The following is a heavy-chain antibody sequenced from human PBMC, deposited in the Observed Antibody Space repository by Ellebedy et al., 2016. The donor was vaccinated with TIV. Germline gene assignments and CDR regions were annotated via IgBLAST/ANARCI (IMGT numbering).Heavy chain of an antibody. J-gene: IGHJ4*02. V-gene: IGHV3-23*01. CDR3: TKRGDSRYFDN. D-gene: IGHD3-9*01. Sequence: GESLKISCAASAFTFSSYAMHWVRQAPGKGLEWVSGIGSSGSSTAYADSVKGRFTISRDNSKNTLYLQMNSLRAEDTALYYCTKRGDSRYFDNWGQGTLVTVSS. CDR2: IGSSGSST. CDR1: AFTFSSYA.